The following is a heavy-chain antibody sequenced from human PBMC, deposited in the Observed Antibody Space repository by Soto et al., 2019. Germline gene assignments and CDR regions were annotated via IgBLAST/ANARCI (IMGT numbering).Heavy chain of an antibody. Sequence: PGKGREVVSFLSSDSRTMYYADSVEGRFTVSRDNARNSVSLQMDSLRDEDAAVYYCARIMFVEWLFIAVDVPDLAVWGRGTAVPVSS. CDR3: ARIMFVEWLFIAVDVPDLAV. D-gene: IGHD3-3*01. V-gene: IGHV3-48*02. CDR2: LSSDSRTM. J-gene: IGHJ6*02.